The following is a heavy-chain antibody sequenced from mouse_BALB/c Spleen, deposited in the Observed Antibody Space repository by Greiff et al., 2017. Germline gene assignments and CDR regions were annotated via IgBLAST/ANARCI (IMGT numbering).Heavy chain of an antibody. D-gene: IGHD1-1*01. V-gene: IGHV10-3*03. J-gene: IGHJ4*01. CDR2: IRSKSNNYAT. CDR3: VREVVEYAMDY. CDR1: GFTFNTYA. Sequence: EVNVVESGGGLVQPKGSLKLSCAASGFTFNTYAMHWVCQAPGKGLEWVARIRSKSNNYATYYADSVKDRFTISRDDSQSMLYLQMNNLKTEDTAMYYCVREVVEYAMDYWGQGTSVTVSS.